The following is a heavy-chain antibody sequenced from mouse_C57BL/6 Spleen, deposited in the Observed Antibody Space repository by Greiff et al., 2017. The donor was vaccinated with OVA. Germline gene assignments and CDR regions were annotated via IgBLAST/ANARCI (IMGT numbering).Heavy chain of an antibody. CDR2: IYPGDGDT. Sequence: QVQLQQSGPELVKPGASVKISCKASGYAFSSSWMNWVKQRPGKGLEWIGRIYPGDGDTNYNGKFKGKATLTADKSSSTAYMQLSSLTSEDSAVYFCARGEVLWAFAYWGQGTLVTVSA. CDR3: ARGEVLWAFAY. CDR1: GYAFSSSW. V-gene: IGHV1-82*01. J-gene: IGHJ3*01. D-gene: IGHD6-2*01.